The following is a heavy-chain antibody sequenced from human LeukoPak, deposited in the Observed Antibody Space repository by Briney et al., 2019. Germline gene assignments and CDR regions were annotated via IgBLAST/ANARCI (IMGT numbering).Heavy chain of an antibody. Sequence: SQTLSLTCAISGDSVSSNSVAWNWIRQSPSRGLEWLGRTYYRSKWYNDYAVSVKSRITINPDTSKNQFSLQLNSVTPEDTAVYYCARDVWIGWITAGWFDPWGQGTLVTVSS. CDR3: ARDVWIGWITAGWFDP. D-gene: IGHD3-10*01. CDR2: TYYRSKWYN. V-gene: IGHV6-1*01. J-gene: IGHJ5*02. CDR1: GDSVSSNSVA.